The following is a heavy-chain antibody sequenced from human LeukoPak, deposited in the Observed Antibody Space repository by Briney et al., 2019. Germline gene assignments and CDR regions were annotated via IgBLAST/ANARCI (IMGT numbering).Heavy chain of an antibody. D-gene: IGHD3-10*01. J-gene: IGHJ4*02. CDR1: GFTFSSYG. CDR3: ARAALWFGESNGGDY. V-gene: IGHV3-23*01. CDR2: ISGSGGST. Sequence: GGSLRLSCAASGFTFSSYGMSWVRQAPGKGLEWVSAISGSGGSTYYADSVKGRFTISRDNSKNTLYLQMNSLRAEDTAVYYCARAALWFGESNGGDYWGQGTLVTVSS.